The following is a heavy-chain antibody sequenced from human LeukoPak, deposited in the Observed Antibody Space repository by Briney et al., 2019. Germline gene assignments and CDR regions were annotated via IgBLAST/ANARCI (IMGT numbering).Heavy chain of an antibody. Sequence: SETLSLTCTISGGSISSYDWSWIRQPPGKGLEWIGNIYYSGSTKYNPSLKSRVTISVDTSKNQFSLKLHSVTAADTAVYYCARGLGLFRYYDIPLYWGQGTLVTVSS. CDR1: GGSISSYD. J-gene: IGHJ4*02. V-gene: IGHV4-59*01. CDR2: IYYSGST. D-gene: IGHD3-9*01. CDR3: ARGLGLFRYYDIPLY.